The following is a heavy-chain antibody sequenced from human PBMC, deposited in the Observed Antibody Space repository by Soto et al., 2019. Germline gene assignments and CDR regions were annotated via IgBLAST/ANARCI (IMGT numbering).Heavy chain of an antibody. Sequence: ASVKVSCKASGYTFTSSGIHWVRQAPGQRLEWMGWINAANGDTKYSPKFQGRVTITRDTSASTAYMELSSLRSEDTAVYYCVRRDVPATGFDWFDTCRKLHLVT. CDR3: VRRDVPATGFDWFDT. CDR2: INAANGDT. J-gene: IGHJ5*02. D-gene: IGHD6-13*01. V-gene: IGHV1-3*01. CDR1: GYTFTSSG.